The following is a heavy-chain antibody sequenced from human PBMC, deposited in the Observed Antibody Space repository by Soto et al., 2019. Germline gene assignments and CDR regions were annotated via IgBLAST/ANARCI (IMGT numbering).Heavy chain of an antibody. J-gene: IGHJ6*02. CDR2: IIPIFGTA. D-gene: IGHD6-6*01. V-gene: IGHV1-69*12. CDR3: ASHGLRAARRDYYYGMDV. CDR1: GGTFSSYA. Sequence: QVQLVQSGAEVKKPGSSVKVSCKASGGTFSSYAISWVRQAPGQGLEWMGGIIPIFGTANYAQKFQGRVTMTADESTSTAYMELSSLRSEDTAVYYCASHGLRAARRDYYYGMDVWGQGTTVTVSS.